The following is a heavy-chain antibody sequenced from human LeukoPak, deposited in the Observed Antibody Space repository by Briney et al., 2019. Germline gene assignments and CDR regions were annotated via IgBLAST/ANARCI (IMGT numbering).Heavy chain of an antibody. Sequence: GASVKVSCKASGYTFTSYDINWVRQATGQGLEWMGWMNPNSGNTGYAQKFQGRVTMTRNTSISTAYMELSSLRSEDTAVYYCARGEASYDFWSGYYGWFDPWGQGTLVTVSS. J-gene: IGHJ5*02. CDR3: ARGEASYDFWSGYYGWFDP. D-gene: IGHD3-3*01. CDR1: GYTFTSYD. V-gene: IGHV1-8*01. CDR2: MNPNSGNT.